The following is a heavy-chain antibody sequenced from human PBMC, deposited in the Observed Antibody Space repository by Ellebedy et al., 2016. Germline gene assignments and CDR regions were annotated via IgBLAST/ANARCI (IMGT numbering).Heavy chain of an antibody. CDR3: AKDRLSLGYWRYYFDY. V-gene: IGHV3-33*06. J-gene: IGHJ4*02. D-gene: IGHD3-22*01. CDR1: GFTFSDYV. CDR2: IWYRGTDR. Sequence: GESLKISCAASGFTFSDYVMHWVRQAPGKGLEWVASIWYRGTDRFYVDSVKGRFTISRDNSKNTLFLQMNSLRAEDTAVYYCAKDRLSLGYWRYYFDYWGQGTLVTVSS.